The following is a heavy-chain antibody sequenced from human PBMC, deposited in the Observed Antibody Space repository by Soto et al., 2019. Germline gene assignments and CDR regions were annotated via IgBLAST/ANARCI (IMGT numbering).Heavy chain of an antibody. CDR1: GFTFSDYY. J-gene: IGHJ5*02. D-gene: IGHD2-15*01. Sequence: GGSLRLSCAASGFTFSDYYMSWIRQAPGKGLEWVSYISSSGSTIYYADSVKGRFTISRDNAKNSLYLQMNSLRAEDTAVYYCAKPSEDIVPFDPWGQGTLVTVSS. CDR2: ISSSGSTI. CDR3: AKPSEDIVPFDP. V-gene: IGHV3-11*01.